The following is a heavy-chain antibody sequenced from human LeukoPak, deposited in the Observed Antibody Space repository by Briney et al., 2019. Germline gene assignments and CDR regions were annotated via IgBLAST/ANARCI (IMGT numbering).Heavy chain of an antibody. V-gene: IGHV4-59*01. CDR3: ARDLWASDY. CDR1: GGSISSYY. Sequence: PSETLSLTCTVSGGSISSYYWSWIRQPPGKGLEWIGYIYYSGSTNYNPSLKSRVTISVDTSKNQFSLKLSSVTAADTAVYYCARDLWASDYWGQGTLVTVSS. J-gene: IGHJ4*02. CDR2: IYYSGST. D-gene: IGHD7-27*01.